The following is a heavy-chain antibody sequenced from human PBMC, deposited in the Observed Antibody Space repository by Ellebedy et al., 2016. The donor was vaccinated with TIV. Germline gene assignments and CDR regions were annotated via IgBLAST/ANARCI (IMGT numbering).Heavy chain of an antibody. CDR3: AREGAIIPGLDP. CDR2: IFHTGDT. Sequence: SETLSLXXTVTGASVSSGGYFWSWIRQRPGQGLEWIGYIFHTGDTTYNPSFKGRVTISVDTSKDQFSLTLTSVTAADTAMYFCAREGAIIPGLDPWGQGALVTVAS. D-gene: IGHD2-2*01. V-gene: IGHV4-31*03. J-gene: IGHJ5*02. CDR1: GASVSSGGYF.